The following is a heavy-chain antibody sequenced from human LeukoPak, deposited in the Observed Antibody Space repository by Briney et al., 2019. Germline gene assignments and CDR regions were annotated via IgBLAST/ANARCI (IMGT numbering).Heavy chain of an antibody. V-gene: IGHV1-69*04. Sequence: GASVKVSCKASGGTFSNYAISWVRQAPGQGLEWMGRIIPILGIANYAQKFQGRVTITADKSTSTAYMELSSLRSEDTAVYYCARGGFHDAFDIWGQGTMVTVSS. CDR1: GGTFSNYA. D-gene: IGHD3-10*01. CDR2: IIPILGIA. CDR3: ARGGFHDAFDI. J-gene: IGHJ3*02.